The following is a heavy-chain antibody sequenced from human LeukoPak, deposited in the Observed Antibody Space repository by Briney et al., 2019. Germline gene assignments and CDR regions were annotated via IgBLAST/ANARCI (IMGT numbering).Heavy chain of an antibody. CDR2: IIPIFGTA. V-gene: IGHV1-69*05. CDR3: ARATYYDFWSGSHVGVADYYYYYMDV. D-gene: IGHD3-3*01. Sequence: GSSVTVSCKASGGTFSSYAISWVRQAPGQGLEWMGGIIPIFGTANYAQKFQGRVTITTDESTSTAYMELSSLRSEDTAVYYCARATYYDFWSGSHVGVADYYYYYMDVWGKGTTVTVSS. CDR1: GGTFSSYA. J-gene: IGHJ6*03.